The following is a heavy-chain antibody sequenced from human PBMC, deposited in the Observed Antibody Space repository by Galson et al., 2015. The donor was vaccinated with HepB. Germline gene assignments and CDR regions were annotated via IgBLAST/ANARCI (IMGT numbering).Heavy chain of an antibody. Sequence: SLRLSCAASGFTFSPYAMHWVRQAPGQGLEWMATISSNGNNKYYADSVKGRFTIYRDNSKNTLYLEMSSLRAEDTALYYCVKNGYTGGNYGYFDYWGQGTLGTVSS. V-gene: IGHV3-30*18. CDR1: GFTFSPYA. D-gene: IGHD1-26*01. CDR3: VKNGYTGGNYGYFDY. CDR2: ISSNGNNK. J-gene: IGHJ4*02.